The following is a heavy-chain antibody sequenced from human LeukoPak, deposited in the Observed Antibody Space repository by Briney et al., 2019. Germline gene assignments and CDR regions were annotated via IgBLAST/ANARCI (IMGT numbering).Heavy chain of an antibody. CDR1: GVTFSSYG. J-gene: IGHJ1*01. CDR2: IRYDGSNK. V-gene: IGHV3-30*02. D-gene: IGHD2-2*01. Sequence: GGSQRLSCAEPGVTFSSYGMHWVRQAPGKGLEWVAFIRYDGSNKYYADSVKGRFTISRDNSKNTLYLQMNSLRAEDTAVYYCAKDRPGQLQSSTEYFQHWGQGTLVTVSS. CDR3: AKDRPGQLQSSTEYFQH.